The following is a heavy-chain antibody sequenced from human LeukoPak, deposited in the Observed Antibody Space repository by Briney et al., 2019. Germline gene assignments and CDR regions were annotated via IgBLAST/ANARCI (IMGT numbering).Heavy chain of an antibody. CDR3: ARDRRAFLSSSWLRGMDV. J-gene: IGHJ6*02. CDR1: GFTFSDYY. D-gene: IGHD6-13*01. V-gene: IGHV3-11*04. Sequence: GGSLRLSCAASGFTFSDYYMTWIRQAPGRGLEWVSYISSSSSTIYYADSVKGRFTISRDNAKNSLYLQMNSLRAEDTAVYYCARDRRAFLSSSWLRGMDVWGQGTTVTVSS. CDR2: ISSSSSTI.